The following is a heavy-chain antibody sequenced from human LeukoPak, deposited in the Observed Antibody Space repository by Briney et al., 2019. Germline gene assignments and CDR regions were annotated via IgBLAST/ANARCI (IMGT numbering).Heavy chain of an antibody. J-gene: IGHJ4*02. CDR3: ARGERDGYNRAIDY. V-gene: IGHV4-34*01. Sequence: SETLSLTCAVYGGSFSGYYWSWIRQPPGKGLEWIGDINHSGSTNYNPSLKSRVTISVDTSKNQFSLKLSSVTAADTAVYYCARGERDGYNRAIDYWGQGTLVNVSS. CDR2: INHSGST. CDR1: GGSFSGYY. D-gene: IGHD5-24*01.